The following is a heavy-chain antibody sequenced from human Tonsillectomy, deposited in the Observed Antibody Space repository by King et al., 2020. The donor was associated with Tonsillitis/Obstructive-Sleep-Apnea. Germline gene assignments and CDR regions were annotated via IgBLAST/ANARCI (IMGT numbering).Heavy chain of an antibody. J-gene: IGHJ4*02. CDR2: IYTGDMT. Sequence: VQLVESGGGLIQPGGSLRLSCAASGVSISYNYMSWVLQAPGKGLEWVSSIYTGDMTDYADSVKGRFNISRDNSKNTLFLQMNSLRVEDTAMYYCAGDATSITAWALWGQGTPVTVSS. CDR3: AGDATSITAWAL. V-gene: IGHV3-53*01. D-gene: IGHD1-20*01. CDR1: GVSISYNY.